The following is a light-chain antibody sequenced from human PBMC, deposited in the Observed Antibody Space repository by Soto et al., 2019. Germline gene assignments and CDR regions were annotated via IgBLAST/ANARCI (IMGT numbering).Light chain of an antibody. Sequence: DIQMTHSPSSLSASVGDRVTITCRASQTITTYLNWYQQGPGKAPKLLIFGATALQGGVPSRFSGSGSGTDFTLTISSLQPEDFVTYHRQQTYNTPLTFGGGTKVDIK. J-gene: IGKJ4*01. CDR2: GAT. CDR3: QQTYNTPLT. CDR1: QTITTY. V-gene: IGKV1-39*01.